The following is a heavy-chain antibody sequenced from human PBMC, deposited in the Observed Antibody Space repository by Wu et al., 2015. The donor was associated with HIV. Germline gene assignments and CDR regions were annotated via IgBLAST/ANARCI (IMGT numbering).Heavy chain of an antibody. V-gene: IGHV1-2*02. CDR1: GYTFTGYY. CDR3: ATVADTRGYSPGEWYLDL. J-gene: IGHJ2*01. CDR2: INPNSGAT. D-gene: IGHD3-22*01. Sequence: QVQLVQSGAEVKKPGASVKVSCKASGYTFTGYYIHWVRQAPGQGLEWMGWINPNSGATNYAQKFQGRVTMTRDTSISTAYMELSSLRSDDTAVYYCATVADTRGYSPGEWYLDLWGRGTLVTVSS.